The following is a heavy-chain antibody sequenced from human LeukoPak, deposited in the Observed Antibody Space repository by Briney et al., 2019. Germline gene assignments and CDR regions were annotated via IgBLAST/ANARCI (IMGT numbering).Heavy chain of an antibody. Sequence: GGSLRLSCAASGFTVSSNYMSWVRQAPGKGLEWVSLIHSDDSTYYADSVKGRFTISRDNSKNTLYLQMNSLRAEDTAVYYCAKDGSIVAAGTYYYYIDVWGKGTTVTVPS. CDR3: AKDGSIVAAGTYYYYIDV. CDR1: GFTVSSNY. D-gene: IGHD6-13*01. V-gene: IGHV3-53*05. CDR2: IHSDDST. J-gene: IGHJ6*03.